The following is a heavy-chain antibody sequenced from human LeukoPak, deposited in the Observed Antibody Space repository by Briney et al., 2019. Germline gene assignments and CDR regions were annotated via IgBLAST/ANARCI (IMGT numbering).Heavy chain of an antibody. V-gene: IGHV3-23*01. CDR1: GFTFSSYA. CDR3: ASSIAAAGTYDY. J-gene: IGHJ4*02. Sequence: GGSLGLSCAASGFTFSSYAMSWVRQAPGKGLEWVSAISGSGGSTYYADSVKGRFTISRDNSKNTLYLQMNSLRAEDTAVYYCASSIAAAGTYDYWGQGTLVTVSS. D-gene: IGHD6-13*01. CDR2: ISGSGGST.